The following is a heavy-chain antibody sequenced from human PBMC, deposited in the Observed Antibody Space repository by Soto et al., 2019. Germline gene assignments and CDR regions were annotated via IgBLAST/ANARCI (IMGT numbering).Heavy chain of an antibody. CDR1: GFTFSSYA. CDR3: ARRTSGWYLGY. Sequence: EVQLLESGGGLVQPGGSLRLSCAASGFTFSSYAMSWVRQAPGKGLEWVSVISGSGDSTYYADSVKGRFTISRDNSKNPLYLQMNSLRAEDTAVYYCARRTSGWYLGYWGQGTLVTVSS. J-gene: IGHJ4*02. V-gene: IGHV3-23*01. CDR2: ISGSGDST. D-gene: IGHD6-19*01.